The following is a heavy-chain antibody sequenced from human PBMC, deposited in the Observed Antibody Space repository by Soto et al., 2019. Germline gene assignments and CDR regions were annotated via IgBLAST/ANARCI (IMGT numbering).Heavy chain of an antibody. D-gene: IGHD6-6*01. V-gene: IGHV3-21*01. CDR2: ISSSSSYI. Sequence: GGSLRLSCAASGFTFSSYSMNWVRQAPGKGLEWVSSISSSSSYIYYADSVEGRFTISRDNAKNSLYLQMNSLRAEDTAVYYCARGGAARRDYYGMDVWGQGTTVTVSS. CDR1: GFTFSSYS. CDR3: ARGGAARRDYYGMDV. J-gene: IGHJ6*02.